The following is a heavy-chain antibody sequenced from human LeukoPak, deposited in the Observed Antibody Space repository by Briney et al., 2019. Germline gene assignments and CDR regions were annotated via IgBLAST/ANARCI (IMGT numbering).Heavy chain of an antibody. D-gene: IGHD1-26*01. Sequence: GGSLRLSCAASGFTVSSNYMSWVRQAPGKGLEWVSVIYSGGSTYYADSVKGRFTISRDNSKNTLYLQMNSLRAEDTAVYYCASGAGVYSGSSYTFDYWGQGTLVTVSS. J-gene: IGHJ4*02. V-gene: IGHV3-53*01. CDR3: ASGAGVYSGSSYTFDY. CDR1: GFTVSSNY. CDR2: IYSGGST.